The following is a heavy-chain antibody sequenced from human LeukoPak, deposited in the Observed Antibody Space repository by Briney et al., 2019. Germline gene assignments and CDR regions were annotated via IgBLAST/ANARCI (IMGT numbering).Heavy chain of an antibody. V-gene: IGHV4-34*01. J-gene: IGHJ3*02. CDR1: GGSFSGYY. Sequence: PSETLSLTCAVYGGSFSGYYWSWIRQPPGKGLEWIGEINHSGSTNYNPSLKSRVTISVDTSKNQFSLKLSSVTAADTAVYYCASGYQADAFDIWGQGTMVTVSS. D-gene: IGHD3-16*02. CDR3: ASGYQADAFDI. CDR2: INHSGST.